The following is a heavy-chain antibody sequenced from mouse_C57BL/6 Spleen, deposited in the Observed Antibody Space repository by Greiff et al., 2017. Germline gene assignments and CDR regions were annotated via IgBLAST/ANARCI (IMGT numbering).Heavy chain of an antibody. D-gene: IGHD1-1*01. Sequence: QVQLKQPGAELVKPGASVKMSCKASGYTFTSYWITWVKQRPGQGLEWIGDIYPGSGSTNYNEKFKSKATLTVDTSSSTAYMQLSSLTSEDSAVYYCAYYYGSSSWFAYWGQGTLVTVSA. V-gene: IGHV1-55*01. CDR3: AYYYGSSSWFAY. CDR2: IYPGSGST. CDR1: GYTFTSYW. J-gene: IGHJ3*01.